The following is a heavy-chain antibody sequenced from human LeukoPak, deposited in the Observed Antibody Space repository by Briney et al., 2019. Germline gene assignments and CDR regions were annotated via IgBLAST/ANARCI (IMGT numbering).Heavy chain of an antibody. CDR3: ANGASPYYDSSGYYYGAFDY. CDR2: ISWNSGSI. J-gene: IGHJ4*02. D-gene: IGHD3-22*01. Sequence: PGGSLRFSCAASGFTFSSYSMNWVRQAPGNGLEWVSGISWNSGSIGYADSVKGRFTISRDNAKNSLYLQMNRLRAEDTALYYCANGASPYYDSSGYYYGAFDYWGQGTLVTVSS. CDR1: GFTFSSYS. V-gene: IGHV3-9*01.